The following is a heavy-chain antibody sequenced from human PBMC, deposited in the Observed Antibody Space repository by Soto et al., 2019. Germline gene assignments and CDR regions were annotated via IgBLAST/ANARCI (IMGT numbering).Heavy chain of an antibody. V-gene: IGHV3-23*01. CDR1: GFKFSNYA. CDR3: AKFGGSGTYFHFDF. D-gene: IGHD3-10*01. J-gene: IGHJ4*02. Sequence: GGSLRLSCAASGFKFSNYALSWVRQAPGKGLEWVSLISATGGGTYYADSVQGRFTISRDNSHNTLYLQVHSLTAEDTAVYYCAKFGGSGTYFHFDFWGQGAQVTVSS. CDR2: ISATGGGT.